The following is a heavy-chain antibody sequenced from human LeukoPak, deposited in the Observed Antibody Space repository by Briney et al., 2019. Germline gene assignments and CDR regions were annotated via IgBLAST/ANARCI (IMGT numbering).Heavy chain of an antibody. D-gene: IGHD5-18*01. V-gene: IGHV1-3*01. CDR3: AKATSKGYSYGYYYGMDV. CDR1: GYTFTSYA. Sequence: GASVKVSCKASGYTFTSYAMHWVRQAPGQRLEWMGWINAGNGNTKYSQKFQGRVTITRDTSASTAYMELSSLRSEDTAVYYCAKATSKGYSYGYYYGMDVWGQGTTVTVSS. J-gene: IGHJ6*02. CDR2: INAGNGNT.